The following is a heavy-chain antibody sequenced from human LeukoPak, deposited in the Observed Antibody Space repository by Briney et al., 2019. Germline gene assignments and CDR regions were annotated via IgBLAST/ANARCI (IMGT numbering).Heavy chain of an antibody. V-gene: IGHV1-18*01. D-gene: IGHD1-26*01. Sequence: GASVKVSCKASGYTFTSYGINWVRQAPGKGLEWMGWISAYNGDTNYAQKLQGRVTMTTDTSTSTAYMELRSLRSDDTAVYYCARGGRWELPRPYAFDIWGQGTMVTVSS. CDR1: GYTFTSYG. J-gene: IGHJ3*02. CDR2: ISAYNGDT. CDR3: ARGGRWELPRPYAFDI.